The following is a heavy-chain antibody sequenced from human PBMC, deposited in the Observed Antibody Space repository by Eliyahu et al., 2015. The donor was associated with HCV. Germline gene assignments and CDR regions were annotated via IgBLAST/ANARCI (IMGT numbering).Heavy chain of an antibody. CDR2: INYDGSTT. CDR3: TRGSDS. V-gene: IGHV3-74*01. J-gene: IGHJ4*02. CDR1: GFTFSKYW. Sequence: EVQLVESGGGLVQPGGSLRRSCAASGFTFSKYWMXWVRQAPGKGLVWVSRINYDGSTTGYADSVKGRFTVSRDNAKNTLDLQMNSLRTEDTAVYYCTRGSDSWDQGTLVTVSS.